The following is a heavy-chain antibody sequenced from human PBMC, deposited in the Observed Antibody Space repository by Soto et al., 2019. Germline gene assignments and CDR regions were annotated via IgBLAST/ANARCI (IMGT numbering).Heavy chain of an antibody. CDR3: AKARCITTDCYVPDY. Sequence: PGGSLRLSCAASGFTFSSYSMNWVRQAPGKGLEWVSSISSSSSYICYADSVKGRFTISRDNAKNTLYLQMNSLRGEDTARYYCAKARCITTDCYVPDYWGQGTLVTVSS. J-gene: IGHJ4*02. D-gene: IGHD3-10*01. CDR2: ISSSSSYI. CDR1: GFTFSSYS. V-gene: IGHV3-21*04.